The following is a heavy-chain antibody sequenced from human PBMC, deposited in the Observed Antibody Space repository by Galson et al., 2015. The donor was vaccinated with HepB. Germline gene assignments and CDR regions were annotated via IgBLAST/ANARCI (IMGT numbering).Heavy chain of an antibody. CDR2: ISYDGSNK. J-gene: IGHJ6*03. V-gene: IGHV3-30*18. CDR1: GFTFSSYG. CDR3: AKGCRDYYYYMDV. D-gene: IGHD2-15*01. Sequence: SLRLSCAASGFTFSSYGMHWVRQAPGKGLEWVAVISYDGSNKYYADSVKGRFTISRDNSKNTLYLQMNSLRAEDTAVYYCAKGCRDYYYYMDVWGKGTTVTVSS.